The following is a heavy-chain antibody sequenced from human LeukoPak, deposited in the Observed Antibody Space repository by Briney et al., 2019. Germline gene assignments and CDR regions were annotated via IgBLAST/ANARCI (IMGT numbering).Heavy chain of an antibody. J-gene: IGHJ4*02. CDR1: GYPFSSYG. Sequence: GASVKVSCKGSGYPFSSYGITWVRQAPGQDLEWVGWISAYNGHTQYGQNVQGRVTMTTETSTTTAYLELRNLTSDDTAVYFCASGAYYPFDFWGQGTLVTVSS. V-gene: IGHV1-18*01. CDR3: ASGAYYPFDF. D-gene: IGHD1-26*01. CDR2: ISAYNGHT.